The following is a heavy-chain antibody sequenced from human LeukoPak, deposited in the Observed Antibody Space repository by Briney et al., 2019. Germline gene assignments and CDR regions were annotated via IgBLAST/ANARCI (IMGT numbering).Heavy chain of an antibody. V-gene: IGHV4-39*01. J-gene: IGHJ4*02. Sequence: SETLSLTCTVSGGSISSSSYYWGWIRQPPGKGLEWIGSIYYSGSTYYNPSLKSRVTISVDTSKNQFSLKLSSVTAADTAVYYCARSFSYYYGSGSYYFDYWGQGTLVTVSS. CDR1: GGSISSSSYY. CDR3: ARSFSYYYGSGSYYFDY. CDR2: IYYSGST. D-gene: IGHD3-10*01.